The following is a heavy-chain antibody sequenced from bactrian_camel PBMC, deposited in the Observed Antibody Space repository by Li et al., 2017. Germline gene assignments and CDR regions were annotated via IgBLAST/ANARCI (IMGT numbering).Heavy chain of an antibody. D-gene: IGHD7*01. CDR2: IDPNGRT. Sequence: HVQLVESGGGSVQAGGSLRLSCAASGITYSNYRMGWFRQAPGKEREGVATIDPNGRTSYADSVKGRFTISRDNLQMNSLKSEDTGLYYCATSLTDNWLRGFGYWGQGTQVTVS. CDR3: ATSLTDNWLRGFGY. V-gene: IGHV3S53*01. CDR1: GITYSNYR. J-gene: IGHJ6*01.